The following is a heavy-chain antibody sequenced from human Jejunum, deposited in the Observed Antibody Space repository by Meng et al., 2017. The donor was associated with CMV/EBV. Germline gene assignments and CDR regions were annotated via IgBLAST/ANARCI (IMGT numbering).Heavy chain of an antibody. J-gene: IGHJ5*02. CDR2: ISPYIGNT. CDR3: ARDRGQDTVVVVADRGFDP. CDR1: GYTFNNYG. Sequence: QVLLGQSGAEVKKPGASVKVSCRASGYTFNNYGLNWVRQAPGQGLEWMGWISPYIGNTNYAQRFQGRLTLTTDTSTDTAYMELRSLSPDDTAIYYCARDRGQDTVVVVADRGFDPWGQGTLVTVSS. D-gene: IGHD2-15*01. V-gene: IGHV1-18*01.